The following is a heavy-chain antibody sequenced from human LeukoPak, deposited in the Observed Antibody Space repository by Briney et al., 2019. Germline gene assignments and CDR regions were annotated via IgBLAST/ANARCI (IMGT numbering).Heavy chain of an antibody. CDR1: GGTFSSYA. D-gene: IGHD2-15*01. CDR2: IIPIFGIA. J-gene: IGHJ5*02. Sequence: SVKASCKASGGTFSSYAISWVRQAPGQGLEWMGRIIPIFGIANYAQKFQGRVTITADKSTSTAYMELSSLRSEDTAVYYCAREIVVVAATGWFDPWGQGTLVTVSS. V-gene: IGHV1-69*04. CDR3: AREIVVVAATGWFDP.